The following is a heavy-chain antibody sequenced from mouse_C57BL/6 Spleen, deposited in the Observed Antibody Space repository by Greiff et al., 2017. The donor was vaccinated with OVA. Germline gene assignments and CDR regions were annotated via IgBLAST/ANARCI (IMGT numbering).Heavy chain of an antibody. D-gene: IGHD4-1*01. V-gene: IGHV1-64*01. J-gene: IGHJ4*01. CDR2: IHPNSGSN. CDR1: GYTFTSYW. CDR3: ARPLGREDAMDY. Sequence: QVQLQQPGAELVKPGASVKLSCKASGYTFTSYWMHWVKQRPGQGLEWIGMIHPNSGSNNYNEKFKSKATLTVDKSSSTAYMQLSSLTSEDSAVYYCARPLGREDAMDYWGQGTSVTVSS.